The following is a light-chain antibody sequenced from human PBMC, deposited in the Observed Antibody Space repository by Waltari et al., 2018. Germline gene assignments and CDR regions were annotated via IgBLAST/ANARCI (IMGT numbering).Light chain of an antibody. J-gene: IGKJ1*01. CDR3: RHYVRLPAT. CDR1: QSVSRS. CDR2: GAS. V-gene: IGKV3-20*01. Sequence: MVLTQSPGTLSLSPGERATLSCRASQSVSRSLAWYQQKPGQAPKLLIYGASTRATGIPDRFTGSGSGTDFSLTISSLEPEDFAIYFCRHYVRLPATFGQGTKVEIK.